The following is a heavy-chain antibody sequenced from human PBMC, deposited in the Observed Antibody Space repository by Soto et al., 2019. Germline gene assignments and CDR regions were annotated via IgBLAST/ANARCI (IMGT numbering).Heavy chain of an antibody. CDR3: TTDSYSTMIEVRFDY. V-gene: IGHV3-15*07. J-gene: IGHJ4*01. CDR2: IKSKALGGTT. Sequence: GGSLRLSCAGSGFAFNNAWINWARQAPGKGLEWVGRIKSKALGGTTDFAAPVRGRFAITRDDSRNMAYMQMNSLNTEDTAVYYCTTDSYSTMIEVRFDYWGHGTLVTSPQ. CDR1: GFAFNNAW. D-gene: IGHD3-22*01.